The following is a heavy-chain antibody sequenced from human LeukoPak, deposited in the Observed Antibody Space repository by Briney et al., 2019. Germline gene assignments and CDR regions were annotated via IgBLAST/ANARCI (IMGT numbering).Heavy chain of an antibody. D-gene: IGHD3-22*01. CDR1: GYTFTSYG. CDR3: ARVFYDSSGYYQVYYFDY. Sequence: ASVTVSCKASGYTFTSYGISWVRQAPGQGLEWMGWISAYNGNTNYAQKLQGRVTMTTDTSTSTAYMELRSLRSDDTAVYYCARVFYDSSGYYQVYYFDYWGQGTLVTVPS. V-gene: IGHV1-18*01. J-gene: IGHJ4*02. CDR2: ISAYNGNT.